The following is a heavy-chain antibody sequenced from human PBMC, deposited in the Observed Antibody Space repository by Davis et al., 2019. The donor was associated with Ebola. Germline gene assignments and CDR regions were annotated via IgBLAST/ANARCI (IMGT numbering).Heavy chain of an antibody. CDR2: ISYDGSNK. CDR1: GFTLSSYA. Sequence: GGSLRLSCAASGFTLSSYAMHRVRQATGKGLEWVEVISYDGSNKYYADSVKGRFTISRDNSKNTLYLQMNGLRAEDKAVYYCAKGDSGWSTPIDYWGQGTLVTISS. V-gene: IGHV3-30*04. CDR3: AKGDSGWSTPIDY. D-gene: IGHD6-19*01. J-gene: IGHJ4*02.